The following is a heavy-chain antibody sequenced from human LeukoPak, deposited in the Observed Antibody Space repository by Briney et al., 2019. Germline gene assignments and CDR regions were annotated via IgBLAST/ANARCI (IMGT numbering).Heavy chain of an antibody. CDR1: GGPFSGYY. CDR3: ASYMVRGVIISDY. Sequence: ASETLSLTCAVYGGPFSGYYWSWIRQPPGKGLEWIGEINHSGSTNYNPSLKSRVTISVDTSKNQFSLKLSSVTAADTAVYYCASYMVRGVIISDYWGQGTLVTVSS. V-gene: IGHV4-34*01. J-gene: IGHJ4*02. CDR2: INHSGST. D-gene: IGHD3-10*01.